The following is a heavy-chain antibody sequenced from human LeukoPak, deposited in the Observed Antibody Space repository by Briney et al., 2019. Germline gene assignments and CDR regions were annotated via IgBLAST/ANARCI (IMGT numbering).Heavy chain of an antibody. CDR2: ISWNSGSI. CDR3: AKATYYYDSSALDY. Sequence: PGGSLRLPCAASGFTFDDYAMHWVRQAPGKGLEWVSGISWNSGSIGYADSVKGRFTISRDNAKNSLYLQMNSLRAEDTALYYCAKATYYYDSSALDYWGQGTLVTVSS. D-gene: IGHD3-22*01. CDR1: GFTFDDYA. J-gene: IGHJ4*02. V-gene: IGHV3-9*01.